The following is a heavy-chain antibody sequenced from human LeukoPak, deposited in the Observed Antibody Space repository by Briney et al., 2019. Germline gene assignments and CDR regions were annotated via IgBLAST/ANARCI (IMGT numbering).Heavy chain of an antibody. J-gene: IGHJ1*01. V-gene: IGHV3-23*01. CDR3: AKVYSSSWYYRH. Sequence: PGGSLRPSCAASGFTFSSYAMSWVRQAPGKGLEWVSAISGSGGSTYYADSVKGRFTISRDNSKNTLYLQMNSLRAEDTAVYYCAKVYSSSWYYRHWGQGTLVTVSS. D-gene: IGHD6-13*01. CDR1: GFTFSSYA. CDR2: ISGSGGST.